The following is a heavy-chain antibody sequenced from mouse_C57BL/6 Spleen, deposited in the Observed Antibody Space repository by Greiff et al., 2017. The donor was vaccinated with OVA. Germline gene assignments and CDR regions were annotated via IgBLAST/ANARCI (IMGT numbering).Heavy chain of an antibody. CDR1: GYTFTSYW. V-gene: IGHV1-69*01. D-gene: IGHD3-3*01. CDR2: IDPSDSYT. CDR3: ARRDEDYFDY. Sequence: QVQLKQPGAELVMPGASVKLSCKASGYTFTSYWMHWVQQRPGQGLEWIGEIDPSDSYTNYNQKFKGKSTLTVDKSSSTAYMQLSSLTSEDSAVYYCARRDEDYFDYWGQGTTLTVSS. J-gene: IGHJ2*01.